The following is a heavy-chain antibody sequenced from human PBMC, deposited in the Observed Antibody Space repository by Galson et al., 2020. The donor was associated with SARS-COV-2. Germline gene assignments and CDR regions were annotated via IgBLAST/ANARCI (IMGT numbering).Heavy chain of an antibody. CDR1: GFTFGDYA. J-gene: IGHJ4*02. CDR3: TRDDFWSGYYNY. Sequence: GGSLRLSCTASGFTFGDYAMSWVRQAPGKGLEWVGFIRSKAYGGTTEYAASVKGRFTISRDDSKSIAYLQMNSLKTEDTAVYYCTRDDFWSGYYNYWGQGTLVTVSS. V-gene: IGHV3-49*04. CDR2: IRSKAYGGTT. D-gene: IGHD3-3*01.